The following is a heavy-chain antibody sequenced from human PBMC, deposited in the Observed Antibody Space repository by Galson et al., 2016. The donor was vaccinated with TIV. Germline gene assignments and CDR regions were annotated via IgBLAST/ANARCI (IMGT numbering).Heavy chain of an antibody. CDR1: GVTFSYFA. CDR3: ARERILLSAAVPRTNWFDP. V-gene: IGHV1-69*13. CDR2: IVPMFGTT. Sequence: SVKVSCKASGVTFSYFAFSWVRQAPGQGLEWMGGIVPMFGTTNYAQKFQGRVTISADESTTTAYLELSSLRSEDTAVYYCARERILLSAAVPRTNWFDPWGQGTLVTVSS. D-gene: IGHD2-2*01. J-gene: IGHJ5*02.